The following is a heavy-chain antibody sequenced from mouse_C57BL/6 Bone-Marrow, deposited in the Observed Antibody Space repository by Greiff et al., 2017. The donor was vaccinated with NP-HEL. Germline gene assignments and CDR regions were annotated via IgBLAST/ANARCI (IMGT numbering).Heavy chain of an antibody. CDR2: IYPGDGDT. V-gene: IGHV1-80*01. Sequence: QVQLQQSGAELVKPGASVKISCKASGYAFSSYWMNWVKQRPGKGLEWIGQIYPGDGDTNYNGKFKGKATLTADKSSSTAYMQLSSLTSEDSAVYFCARSAYYYGSSHRYFDVWGTGTTVTVSS. CDR1: GYAFSSYW. CDR3: ARSAYYYGSSHRYFDV. D-gene: IGHD1-1*01. J-gene: IGHJ1*03.